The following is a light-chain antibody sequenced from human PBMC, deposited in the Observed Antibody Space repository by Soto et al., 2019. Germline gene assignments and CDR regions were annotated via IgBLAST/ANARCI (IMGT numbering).Light chain of an antibody. Sequence: SYELTQTPSVSVSPGQTATITCSGDELPKQFVFWYQQKPGQAPVLVIQKDTERPSGIPGRFSGSTSGTLVTLTISGVQAEDEADYYCQSADNSGVVFGGGTKLTVL. V-gene: IGLV3-25*02. CDR3: QSADNSGVV. J-gene: IGLJ2*01. CDR1: ELPKQF. CDR2: KDT.